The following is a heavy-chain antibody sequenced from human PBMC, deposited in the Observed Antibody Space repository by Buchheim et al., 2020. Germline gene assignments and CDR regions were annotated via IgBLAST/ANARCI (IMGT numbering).Heavy chain of an antibody. V-gene: IGHV3-30*18. Sequence: VQLVESGGGLVQPGGSLRLSCAASGFTFNKYGMHWVRQAPGKGLEWVAVISHDGNNTDYVDSVKGRFNISRDNSKNTLHLQMNSLRGDDTAVYYCAKESADSSGWPDYWGQGTL. CDR2: ISHDGNNT. CDR1: GFTFNKYG. CDR3: AKESADSSGWPDY. D-gene: IGHD6-19*01. J-gene: IGHJ4*02.